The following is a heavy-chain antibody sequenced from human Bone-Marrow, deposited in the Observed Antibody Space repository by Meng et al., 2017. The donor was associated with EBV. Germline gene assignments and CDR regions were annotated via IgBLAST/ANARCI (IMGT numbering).Heavy chain of an antibody. CDR3: ARETGYYYDSSGYA. D-gene: IGHD3-22*01. CDR1: GGSITSGGYY. CDR2: IYYSGST. J-gene: IGHJ4*02. Sequence: QVQLQESGPGLVKPSQXXSLTCXLSGGSITSGGYYWSWIRQPPGKGPEWIGYIYYSGSTYYNPSLKSRVTISVDTSKNQFSLKLSSVTAADTAVYYCARETGYYYDSSGYAWGQGTLGTVSS. V-gene: IGHV4-30-4*01.